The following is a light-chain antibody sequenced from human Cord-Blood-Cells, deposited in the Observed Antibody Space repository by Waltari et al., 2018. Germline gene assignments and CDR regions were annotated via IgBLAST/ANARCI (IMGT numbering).Light chain of an antibody. V-gene: IGKV1-5*01. J-gene: IGKJ1*01. CDR1: QSISSW. Sequence: DIQMTQSPSTLSASVGDRVTITCRASQSISSWLAWYQQKPGKAPKLLIYDASSLESGFPSRFSGSGSGTEFTLTISSLQPDDFATYYCQQYNSYSWTFGQGP. CDR3: QQYNSYSWT. CDR2: DAS.